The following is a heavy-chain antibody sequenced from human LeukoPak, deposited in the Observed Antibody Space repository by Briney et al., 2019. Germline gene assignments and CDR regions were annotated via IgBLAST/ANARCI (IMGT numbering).Heavy chain of an antibody. CDR3: AAGSGDYYDSSGYHYGNYFFDN. Sequence: GGSLRLSCAASGFTFSSYSMNWVRQAPGKGLEWISFISSSRNYIYYADSVKGRLTISRDNAKNSLYLQMNSLRDEDTAVYYCAAGSGDYYDSSGYHYGNYFFDNWGQGTLVTVSS. CDR2: ISSSRNYI. V-gene: IGHV3-21*01. D-gene: IGHD3-22*01. CDR1: GFTFSSYS. J-gene: IGHJ4*02.